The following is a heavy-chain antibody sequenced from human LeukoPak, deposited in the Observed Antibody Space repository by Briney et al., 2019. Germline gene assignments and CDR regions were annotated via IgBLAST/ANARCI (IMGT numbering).Heavy chain of an antibody. Sequence: GGSLRLSCAASGFTFSAYEMNWVRQAPGKGLEWLSYISGSGDTIYYAESVKGRFTISRDNAKNSLYLQMSSLRAEDTAVYYCVSAYGGLLDYWGQGTLVTVSP. V-gene: IGHV3-48*03. D-gene: IGHD3-16*01. J-gene: IGHJ4*02. CDR3: VSAYGGLLDY. CDR2: ISGSGDTI. CDR1: GFTFSAYE.